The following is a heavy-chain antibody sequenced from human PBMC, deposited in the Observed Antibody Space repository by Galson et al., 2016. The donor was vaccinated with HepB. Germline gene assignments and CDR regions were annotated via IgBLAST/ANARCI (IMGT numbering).Heavy chain of an antibody. CDR2: ISYDGSQK. Sequence: SLRLSCAASGFTFSHYGMHWVRQAPGQGLEWVAFISYDGSQKFYVDSVKGRFTISRDISKNTVYLQMNSLRAEDTAVYYCAKNDHETGEGKYYYYYMDVWGKGTTVTVSS. D-gene: IGHD7-27*01. V-gene: IGHV3-30*18. J-gene: IGHJ6*03. CDR1: GFTFSHYG. CDR3: AKNDHETGEGKYYYYYMDV.